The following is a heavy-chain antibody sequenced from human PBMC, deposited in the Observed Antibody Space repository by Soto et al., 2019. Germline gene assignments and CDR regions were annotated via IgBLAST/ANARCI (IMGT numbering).Heavy chain of an antibody. CDR2: TYYRSRWYN. CDR1: GDSVSSNSAA. D-gene: IGHD1-7*01. J-gene: IGHJ6*03. CDR3: AGTTSHQWYYMDI. V-gene: IGHV6-1*01. Sequence: SQTLSLTCAISGDSVSSNSAAWNWIRLSPSRGLEWLARTYYRSRWYNDYAVSVRSRITVNPDTSKNQFSLQLTSVTPEDTAVYYCAGTTSHQWYYMDIWGKGTTVTVSS.